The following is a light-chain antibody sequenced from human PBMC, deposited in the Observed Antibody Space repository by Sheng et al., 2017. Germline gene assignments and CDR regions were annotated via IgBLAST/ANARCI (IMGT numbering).Light chain of an antibody. Sequence: DIQMTQSPSTQSASVGDRVTITCRASESVRSWLAWYQQKAGKAPKLIYKTSSLESGVPSRFSGSGSGTEFTLTISSLQPDDFATYYCQQYMSYPWTFGQGTKVEIK. V-gene: IGKV1-5*03. CDR1: ESVRSW. J-gene: IGKJ1*01. CDR2: KTS. CDR3: QQYMSYPWT.